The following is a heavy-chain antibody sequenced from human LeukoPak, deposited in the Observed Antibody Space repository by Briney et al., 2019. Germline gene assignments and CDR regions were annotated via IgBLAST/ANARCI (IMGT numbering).Heavy chain of an antibody. CDR1: GYTFTGYY. D-gene: IGHD3-22*01. V-gene: IGHV1-2*02. CDR2: INPNSGGT. CDR3: ARQLYSGGYYYVDY. Sequence: ASVKVSCKASGYTFTGYYMHWVRQAPGQGLEWMGWINPNSGGTNYAQKFQARVTTTRDTSISTAYMELSRLRSDDTAVYYCARQLYSGGYYYVDYWGQGTLVTASS. J-gene: IGHJ4*02.